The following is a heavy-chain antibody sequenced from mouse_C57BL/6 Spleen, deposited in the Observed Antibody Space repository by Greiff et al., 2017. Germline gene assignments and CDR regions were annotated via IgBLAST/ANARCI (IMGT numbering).Heavy chain of an antibody. CDR1: GYAFSSSW. V-gene: IGHV1-82*01. J-gene: IGHJ2*01. CDR3: ARGPFDY. Sequence: QVQLQQSGPELVKPGASVKISCKASGYAFSSSWMNWVKQRPGKGLEWIGRIYPGDGDTNDNGKFKGKATLTADKSSSTAYMQLSSLTSEDSAVYFCARGPFDYWGQGTTLTVSS. CDR2: IYPGDGDT.